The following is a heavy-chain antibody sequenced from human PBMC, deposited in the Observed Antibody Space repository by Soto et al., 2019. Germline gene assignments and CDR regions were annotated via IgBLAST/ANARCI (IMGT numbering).Heavy chain of an antibody. CDR1: GYTFTSYG. CDR3: ARPLLSQQLAPGYRYYSSDGIDA. Sequence: GASGKVSCNASGYTFTSYGISWVRQAAGQGLEWMGWISAYNGNTNYAPKLQGRVTMTTDTSTSTAYMELRSLRSDDTAVYYCARPLLSQQLAPGYRYYSSDGIDAWGQGTRVTVSS. J-gene: IGHJ6*02. D-gene: IGHD6-13*01. CDR2: ISAYNGNT. V-gene: IGHV1-18*01.